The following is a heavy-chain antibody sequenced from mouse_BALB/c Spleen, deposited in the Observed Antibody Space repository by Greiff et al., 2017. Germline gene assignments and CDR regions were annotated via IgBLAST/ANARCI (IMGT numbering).Heavy chain of an antibody. Sequence: DVKLQESGAELVKPGASVKLSCTASGFNIKDTYMHWVKQRPEQGLEWIGRIDPANGNTKYDPKFQGKATITADTSSNTAYLQLSSLTSEDTAVYYCASRQPPMDYWGQGTSVTVSS. CDR3: ASRQPPMDY. CDR1: GFNIKDTY. V-gene: IGHV14-3*02. J-gene: IGHJ4*01. CDR2: IDPANGNT. D-gene: IGHD3-2*01.